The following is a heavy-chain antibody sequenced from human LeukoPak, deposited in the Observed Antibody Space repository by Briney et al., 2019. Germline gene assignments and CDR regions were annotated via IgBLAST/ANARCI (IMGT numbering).Heavy chain of an antibody. J-gene: IGHJ4*02. CDR1: GFTFSTYA. Sequence: GGSLRLSCAASGFTFSTYALSWVRQAPGKGLEWVSAVSRSGDGTDYADSVKGRFTISRDNSKDTLYLQMNSLRAEDTAVYYCAKRVTTVTTWAFDYWGQGTLVTVSS. CDR2: VSRSGDGT. CDR3: AKRVTTVTTWAFDY. D-gene: IGHD4-17*01. V-gene: IGHV3-23*01.